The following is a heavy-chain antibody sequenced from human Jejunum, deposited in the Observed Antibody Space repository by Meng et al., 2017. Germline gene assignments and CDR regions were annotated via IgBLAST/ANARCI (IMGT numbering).Heavy chain of an antibody. Sequence: GGSLRLSCAASGFTFSNDAMSWVRQAPGKGLEWVSTITGSAGSTYYADSVKGRFTISSDNSKNTVYLQMNSLRAEDTAVYYCAKLVSYWGQGTLVTVSS. V-gene: IGHV3-23*01. CDR2: ITGSAGST. CDR3: AKLVSY. CDR1: GFTFSNDA. D-gene: IGHD2-8*01. J-gene: IGHJ4*02.